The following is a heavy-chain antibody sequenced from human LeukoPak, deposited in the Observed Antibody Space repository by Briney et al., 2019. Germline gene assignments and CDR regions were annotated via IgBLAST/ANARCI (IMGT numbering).Heavy chain of an antibody. CDR3: ARETRVRWTDY. CDR1: GFPFSGYS. J-gene: IGHJ4*02. CDR2: ISSSSSTI. D-gene: IGHD5-24*01. Sequence: QPGGSLRLSCAASGFPFSGYSLTWVRQAPGKGLEWVSYISSSSSTIYYADSVKGRFTISRDNAKNSLYLQMNSLRAEDTAVYYCARETRVRWTDYWGQGIPVTVSS. V-gene: IGHV3-48*04.